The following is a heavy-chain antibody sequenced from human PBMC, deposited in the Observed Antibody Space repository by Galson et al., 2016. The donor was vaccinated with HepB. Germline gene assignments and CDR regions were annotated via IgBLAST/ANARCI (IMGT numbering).Heavy chain of an antibody. CDR2: DSMDGRRN. D-gene: IGHD2/OR15-2a*01. J-gene: IGHJ4*02. Sequence: SLRLSCAASGFTFSKYGMHWVRQAPGKGLAWVAADSMDGRRNFYADSVKGRFTISRDNSNNMLFLQMSSLRPDDAAVYYCAKRHEYCPPVGCSVDYWGQGTLVSVSS. V-gene: IGHV3-30*18. CDR3: AKRHEYCPPVGCSVDY. CDR1: GFTFSKYG.